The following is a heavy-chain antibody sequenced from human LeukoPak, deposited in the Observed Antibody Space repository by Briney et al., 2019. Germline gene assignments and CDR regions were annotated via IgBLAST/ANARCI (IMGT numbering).Heavy chain of an antibody. CDR1: GFNVSNNY. Sequence: GGSLRLSCAASGFNVSNNYMSWVRQAPGKGLEWVSVIYRGGSTYYADSVKGRFTMSRDDSKNTVYLQMDSLRAEDTAVYYCARDRGAAAGNWGQGTLVTVSS. CDR3: ARDRGAAAGN. J-gene: IGHJ4*02. V-gene: IGHV3-53*01. CDR2: IYRGGST. D-gene: IGHD6-13*01.